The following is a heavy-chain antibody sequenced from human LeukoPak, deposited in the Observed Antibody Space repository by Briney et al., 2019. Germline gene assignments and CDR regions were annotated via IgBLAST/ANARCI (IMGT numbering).Heavy chain of an antibody. CDR1: GGSISSFY. CDR3: ARQPVEMSTIAAIDY. D-gene: IGHD5-24*01. J-gene: IGHJ4*02. V-gene: IGHV4-59*01. Sequence: PSETLSLTCTVSGGSISSFYWSWIRQPPGKGLECIGYIYHSGSAKYNPSLKSRVTISVDTSKNQFSLKLSSVTAADTAVYYCARQPVEMSTIAAIDYWGQGTLVTVSS. CDR2: IYHSGSA.